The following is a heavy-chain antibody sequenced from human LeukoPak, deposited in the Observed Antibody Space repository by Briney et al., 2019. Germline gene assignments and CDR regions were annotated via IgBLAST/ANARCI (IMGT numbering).Heavy chain of an antibody. V-gene: IGHV3-23*01. CDR3: AKGIAVARDAFDI. CDR1: GFTFSSYA. D-gene: IGHD6-19*01. CDR2: ISGSGGST. Sequence: PGGSLRLSCAASGFTFSSYAMSWVRQAPGKGLEWVSAISGSGGSTYYADSVEGRFTISRDNSKNTLYLQMNSLRAEDTAVYYCAKGIAVARDAFDIWGQGTMVTVSS. J-gene: IGHJ3*02.